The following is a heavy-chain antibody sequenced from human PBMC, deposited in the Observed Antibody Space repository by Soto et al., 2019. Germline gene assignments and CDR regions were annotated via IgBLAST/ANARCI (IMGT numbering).Heavy chain of an antibody. Sequence: GGSLRLSCAASGFTFSSYAMHWVRQAPGKGLEWVAVISYDGSNKYYADSVKGRFTISRDNSKNTLYLQMNSLRAEDTAVYYCAREELPRKYYFDYWGQGTLVTVYS. V-gene: IGHV3-30-3*01. D-gene: IGHD1-7*01. CDR2: ISYDGSNK. CDR3: AREELPRKYYFDY. CDR1: GFTFSSYA. J-gene: IGHJ4*02.